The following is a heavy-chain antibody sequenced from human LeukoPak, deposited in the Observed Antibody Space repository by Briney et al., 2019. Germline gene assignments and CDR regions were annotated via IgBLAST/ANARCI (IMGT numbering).Heavy chain of an antibody. CDR2: TQYDGSNK. CDR1: GFIFSSYG. J-gene: IGHJ4*02. D-gene: IGHD6-6*01. CDR3: AKDPRSSSPYYFDY. Sequence: GGSLRLSCEASGFIFSSYGMHWVRQAPGKGLEWVAFTQYDGSNKYYADSVKGRFTISRDNSKNTLYLQMNSLRAEDTAVYYCAKDPRSSSPYYFDYWGQGTLVTVSS. V-gene: IGHV3-30*02.